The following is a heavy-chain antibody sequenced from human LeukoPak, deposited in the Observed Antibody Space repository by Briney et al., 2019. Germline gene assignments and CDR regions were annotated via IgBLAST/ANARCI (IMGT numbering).Heavy chain of an antibody. CDR2: GYYSGST. V-gene: IGHV4-38-2*01. CDR3: ARLRAIGTPPTYDY. J-gene: IGHJ4*02. Sequence: SETLSLTCAVSGYSISGGYYWGWIRQPPGKGLEWIGSGYYSGSTSYNPSLKGRVTISVDTSRNQFSLRLSSVTAADTAVYFCARLRAIGTPPTYDYWGQGTLVTVSS. D-gene: IGHD1-26*01. CDR1: GYSISGGYY.